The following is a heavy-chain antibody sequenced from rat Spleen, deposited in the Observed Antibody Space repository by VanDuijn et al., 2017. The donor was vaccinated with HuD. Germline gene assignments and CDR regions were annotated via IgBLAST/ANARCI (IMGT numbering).Heavy chain of an antibody. CDR3: VRGFTYYGY. CDR2: IHYEGTNT. D-gene: IGHD1-9*01. J-gene: IGHJ2*01. CDR1: GFTFSEFY. V-gene: IGHV5-22*01. Sequence: EVQLVESDGGLVQPGRSLKLSCAASGFTFSEFYMAWVRQAPAKGLEWVASIHYEGTNTYYGDSVKGRFTLSRDNAKSTLYLQMNSLRSEDTATYYCVRGFTYYGYWGQGVMVTVSS.